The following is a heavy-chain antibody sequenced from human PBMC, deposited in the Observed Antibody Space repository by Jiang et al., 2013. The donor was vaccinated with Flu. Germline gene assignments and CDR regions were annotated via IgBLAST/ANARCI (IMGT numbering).Heavy chain of an antibody. D-gene: IGHD5-18*01. CDR1: GGTFSSYA. CDR2: IIPIFGTS. CDR3: ARGVGGYSHGYILY. J-gene: IGHJ4*02. V-gene: IGHV1-69*01. Sequence: GGTFSSYAINWVRQAPGQGLEWMGGIIPIFGTSDFAQKFQGRLTITADESTSTAYMELSGLRSDDTAVYYCARGVGGYSHGYILYWGQGTLVTVSS.